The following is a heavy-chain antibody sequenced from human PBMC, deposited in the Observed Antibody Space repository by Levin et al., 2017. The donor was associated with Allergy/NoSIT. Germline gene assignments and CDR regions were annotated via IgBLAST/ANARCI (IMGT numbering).Heavy chain of an antibody. J-gene: IGHJ4*02. D-gene: IGHD2-2*01. Sequence: SETLSLTCDVFGGSFSGYYWHWIRQPPGMGLEWIGEINHRGSTNYNPSLKSRVTISVDTSNKQFSLQLNSVTAADTAVYYCAREGRIRWYQLPGTPFDYWGQGTLVTVSS. CDR2: INHRGST. CDR1: GGSFSGYY. V-gene: IGHV4-34*01. CDR3: AREGRIRWYQLPGTPFDY.